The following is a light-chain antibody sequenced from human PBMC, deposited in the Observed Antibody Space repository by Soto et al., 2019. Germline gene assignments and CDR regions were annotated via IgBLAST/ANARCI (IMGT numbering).Light chain of an antibody. Sequence: EIVVTQSPGTLSLSPGERAILSCRAGQSVSSTYLAWYQQKPGQAPRLLIYDASSRATGVPDRFSGSGSGTDLTLSISRLETEDFAVYYCQYYGRPQLTFDVGTKVEIK. CDR1: QSVSSTY. CDR3: QYYGRPQLT. J-gene: IGKJ4*01. V-gene: IGKV3-20*01. CDR2: DAS.